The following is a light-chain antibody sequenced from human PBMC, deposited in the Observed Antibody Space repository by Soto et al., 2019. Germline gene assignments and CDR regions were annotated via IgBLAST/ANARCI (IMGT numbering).Light chain of an antibody. J-gene: IGKJ4*01. V-gene: IGKV1-27*01. CDR1: QDISTY. CDR3: QQYANAPLT. Sequence: DIQMTQAPSSLSASVGDRVTITCRARQDISTYLAWYQQKPGKVPKLLISAAYTLQSGVPPRFSGSGSGTDFTLTISSLQPEDVATYYYQQYANAPLTFGGGTKVEIK. CDR2: AAY.